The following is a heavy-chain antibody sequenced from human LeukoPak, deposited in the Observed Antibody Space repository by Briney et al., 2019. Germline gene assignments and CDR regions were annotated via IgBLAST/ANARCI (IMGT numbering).Heavy chain of an antibody. Sequence: GASVKVSCKASGYTFTGYYMHWVRQAPGQGLEWMGWINPNSGGTNYAQKFQGRVTMTRDTSISTAYMELSRLRSDDTAVYYCARGTLTTVTFRSQKPSYWFDPWGQGTLVTVSS. V-gene: IGHV1-2*02. J-gene: IGHJ5*02. D-gene: IGHD4-17*01. CDR2: INPNSGGT. CDR1: GYTFTGYY. CDR3: ARGTLTTVTFRSQKPSYWFDP.